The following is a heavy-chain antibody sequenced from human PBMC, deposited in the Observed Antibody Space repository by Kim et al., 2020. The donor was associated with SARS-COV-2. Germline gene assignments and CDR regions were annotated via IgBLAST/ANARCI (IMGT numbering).Heavy chain of an antibody. Sequence: GGSLRLSCAASGFTFSSYEMNWVRQAPGKGLEWVSYISSSGSTIYYADSVKGRFTISRDNAKNSLYLQMNSLRAEDTAVYYCAREHLTMVRGSGAFDIWGQGTMVTVSS. V-gene: IGHV3-48*03. D-gene: IGHD3-10*01. CDR1: GFTFSSYE. CDR2: ISSSGSTI. J-gene: IGHJ3*02. CDR3: AREHLTMVRGSGAFDI.